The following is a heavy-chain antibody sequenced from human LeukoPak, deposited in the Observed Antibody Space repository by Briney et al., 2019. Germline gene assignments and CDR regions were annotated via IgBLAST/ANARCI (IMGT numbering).Heavy chain of an antibody. J-gene: IGHJ4*02. V-gene: IGHV3-43*01. D-gene: IGHD1-26*01. CDR2: ITWDGATT. CDR1: GFAFNEFT. Sequence: PGGSLRLSCVASGFAFNEFTMDWVRQAPGKGLEWVSLITWDGATTYYADSVKGRFTISRDNNKNSLYLQMNSLTTEDTALYYCGKDSAGTYLIDYWDQGPLVTVSS. CDR3: GKDSAGTYLIDY.